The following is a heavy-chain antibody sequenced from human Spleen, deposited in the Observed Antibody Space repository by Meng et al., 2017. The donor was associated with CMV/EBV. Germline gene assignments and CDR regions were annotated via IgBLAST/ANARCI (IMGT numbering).Heavy chain of an antibody. J-gene: IGHJ4*02. D-gene: IGHD6-13*01. Sequence: SCAASGFTFSDYYMSWIRQAPGKGLEWVSYISSSGSTIYYADSVKGRFTISRDNAKNSLYLQMNSLRAEDTAVYYCASPSSSWYGVDYWGQGTLVTVSS. CDR3: ASPSSSWYGVDY. CDR1: GFTFSDYY. CDR2: ISSSGSTI. V-gene: IGHV3-11*01.